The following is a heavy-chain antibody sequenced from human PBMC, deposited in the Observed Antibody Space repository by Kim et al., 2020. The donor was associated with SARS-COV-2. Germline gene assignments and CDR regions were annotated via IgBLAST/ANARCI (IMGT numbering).Heavy chain of an antibody. CDR1: GFTFSSYG. V-gene: IGHV3-33*01. CDR3: VRNAENNWFDL. CDR2: IWHDGSNK. Sequence: GVSLRLSCAVSGFTFSSYGMHWVRQAPGKGLEWVAVIWHDGSNKYYVDSVKGRFTISRDNSKNTLYLQMNTLRAEDTAVYYCVRNAENNWFDLWGQGTLVTVSS. J-gene: IGHJ5*02.